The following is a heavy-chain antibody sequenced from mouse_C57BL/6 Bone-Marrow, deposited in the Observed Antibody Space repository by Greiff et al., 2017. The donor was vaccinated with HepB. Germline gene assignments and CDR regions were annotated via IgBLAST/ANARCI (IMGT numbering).Heavy chain of an antibody. CDR1: GYTFTDYE. J-gene: IGHJ2*01. CDR3: TRRDLLWDY. CDR2: IDPETGGT. Sequence: VKLMESGAELVRPGASVTLSCKASGYTFTDYEMHWLKQTPVHGLEWIGAIDPETGGTAYNQKFKGKAILTADKSSSTAYMELRSLTSEDSAVYYCTRRDLLWDYWGQGTTLTVSS. D-gene: IGHD2-1*01. V-gene: IGHV1-15*01.